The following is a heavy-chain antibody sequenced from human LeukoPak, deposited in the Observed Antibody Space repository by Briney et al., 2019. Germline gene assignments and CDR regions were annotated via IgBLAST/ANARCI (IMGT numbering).Heavy chain of an antibody. V-gene: IGHV1-69*04. CDR1: GGTFSSYA. CDR3: ARDQLDTAMVSSRGSNNWFDP. Sequence: SVKVSCKASGGTFSSYAISWVRQAPGQGLEWMGRIIPIFGIANYAQKFQGRVTITADKSTSTAYMELSSLRSEDTAVYYCARDQLDTAMVSSRGSNNWFDPWGQGTLVTVSS. D-gene: IGHD5-18*01. J-gene: IGHJ5*02. CDR2: IIPIFGIA.